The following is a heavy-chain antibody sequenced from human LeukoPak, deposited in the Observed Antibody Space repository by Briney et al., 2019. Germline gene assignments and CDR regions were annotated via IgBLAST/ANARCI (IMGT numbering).Heavy chain of an antibody. Sequence: GRSLRLSCAASGFTFSDYAMHWVRQAPGKGLEWVAVISYDGSDKYYADSVEGRFTISRDNSKNTLSVQMNSLRAEDTAVYYCARGTWRGFAFGGGYWGQGTLVTVSS. D-gene: IGHD3-16*01. J-gene: IGHJ4*02. CDR1: GFTFSDYA. CDR2: ISYDGSDK. CDR3: ARGTWRGFAFGGGY. V-gene: IGHV3-30*04.